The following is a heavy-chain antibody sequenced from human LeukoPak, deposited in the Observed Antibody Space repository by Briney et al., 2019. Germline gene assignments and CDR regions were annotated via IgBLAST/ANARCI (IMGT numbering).Heavy chain of an antibody. CDR2: ISYDGSNK. Sequence: GGSLRLSCAASGFTFSSYAMHWVRQAPGKGLEWVAVISYDGSNKYYADSVKGRFTISRDNSKNTLYLQMNSLRAEDTAVYYCAKTPAFLEWPLGGWFDPWGQGTLVTVSS. D-gene: IGHD3-3*01. CDR3: AKTPAFLEWPLGGWFDP. CDR1: GFTFSSYA. J-gene: IGHJ5*02. V-gene: IGHV3-30-3*02.